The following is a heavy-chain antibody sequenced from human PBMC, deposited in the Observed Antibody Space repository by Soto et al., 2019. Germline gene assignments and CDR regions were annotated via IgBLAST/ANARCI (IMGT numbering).Heavy chain of an antibody. CDR1: GFTFTSNW. V-gene: IGHV3-7*03. CDR3: ARYSYSSGPQDL. Sequence: EVQLVESGGGLVQPGGSLRLSCTASGFTFTSNWMSWVRQAPGKGLEWVANIKQDGSEKRYVDSVKGRVTISRDNGKDSLDLQMNSLRVEDTAVYYWARYSYSSGPQDLWGQGTLVTVSS. J-gene: IGHJ5*02. D-gene: IGHD6-19*01. CDR2: IKQDGSEK.